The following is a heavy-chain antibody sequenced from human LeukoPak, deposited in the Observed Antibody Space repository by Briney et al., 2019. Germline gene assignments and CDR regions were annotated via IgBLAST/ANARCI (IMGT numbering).Heavy chain of an antibody. Sequence: GGSLRLSCAASGFTVSSNYMSWVRQAPGKGLEWVSVIYSGGSTYYADSVKGRFTISRDNSKNTLYLQMNSLRAEDTAVYYCARASDDYGSFNWFDPWGQGTLVTVSP. CDR3: ARASDDYGSFNWFDP. CDR1: GFTVSSNY. V-gene: IGHV3-53*01. CDR2: IYSGGST. D-gene: IGHD4-17*01. J-gene: IGHJ5*02.